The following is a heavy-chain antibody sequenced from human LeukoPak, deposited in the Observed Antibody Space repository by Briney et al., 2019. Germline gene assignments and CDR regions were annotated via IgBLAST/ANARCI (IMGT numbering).Heavy chain of an antibody. D-gene: IGHD4-17*01. CDR1: XFXXSXYA. V-gene: IGHV3-23*01. Sequence: CXAXXFXXSXYAXXWVRQAPGKGLEWVSAISGSGGSTYYADSVKGRFTISRDNSKNTLYLQMNSLRAEDTAVYYCAKVKDGDYFPDIWGQGTMVTVSS. J-gene: IGHJ3*02. CDR2: ISGSGGST. CDR3: AKVKDGDYFPDI.